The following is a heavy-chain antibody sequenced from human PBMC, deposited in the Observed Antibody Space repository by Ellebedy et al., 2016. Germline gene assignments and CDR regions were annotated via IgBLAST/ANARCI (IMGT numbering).Heavy chain of an antibody. CDR2: IIPIFGTA. J-gene: IGHJ4*02. Sequence: SVKVSXXASGGTFSSYAISWVRQATGQGLDWMGGIIPIFGTANYAQKFQGRVTITADKSTSTAYMELSSLRSEDKAVYYCARDYDSSGYYYGPVTYWGQGTLVTVSS. V-gene: IGHV1-69*06. CDR3: ARDYDSSGYYYGPVTY. D-gene: IGHD3-22*01. CDR1: GGTFSSYA.